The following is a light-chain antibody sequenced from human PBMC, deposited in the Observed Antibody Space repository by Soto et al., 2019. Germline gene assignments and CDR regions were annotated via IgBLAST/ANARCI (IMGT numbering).Light chain of an antibody. Sequence: EIVLTQSPGTLSLSPGERATLSCRASQSVSSSFLAWYQQKVGQAPRLLIYGASSRATGIPDRFSGSGSGTDFTLTISRLEPEDFSVYYCHQYGTAPLTFGPGTKVDIK. V-gene: IGKV3-20*01. CDR1: QSVSSSF. CDR3: HQYGTAPLT. CDR2: GAS. J-gene: IGKJ3*01.